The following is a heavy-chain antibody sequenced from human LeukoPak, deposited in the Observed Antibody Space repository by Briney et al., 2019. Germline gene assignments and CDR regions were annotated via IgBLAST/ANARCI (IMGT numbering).Heavy chain of an antibody. J-gene: IGHJ4*02. CDR1: GGSISSYY. Sequence: KSSETLSLTCTVSGGSISSYYWSWIRQPPGKGLEWIGYIYTSGSTNYNPSLKSRVTISVDTSKNQFSLKLSSVTAADTAVYYCARHLGGSSSRPLDYWGQGTLVTVSS. V-gene: IGHV4-4*09. CDR3: ARHLGGSSSRPLDY. D-gene: IGHD2-2*01. CDR2: IYTSGST.